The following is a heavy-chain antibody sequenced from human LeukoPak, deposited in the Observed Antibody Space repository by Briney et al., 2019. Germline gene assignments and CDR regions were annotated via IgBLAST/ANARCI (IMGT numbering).Heavy chain of an antibody. CDR2: INPSGGST. CDR3: ARGFEYSSSSCWFDP. V-gene: IGHV1-46*01. D-gene: IGHD6-6*01. CDR1: GYTFTTYF. Sequence: GASVKVSCKASGYTFTTYFMHWVRQAPGQGLEWMGVINPSGGSTSYAQRFQGRLTMTRDTSTSTVYMELSSLRSEDTAVYYCARGFEYSSSSCWFDPWGQGTLVTVSS. J-gene: IGHJ5*02.